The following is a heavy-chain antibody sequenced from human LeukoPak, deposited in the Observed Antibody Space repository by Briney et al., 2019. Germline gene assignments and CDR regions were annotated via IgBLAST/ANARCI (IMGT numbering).Heavy chain of an antibody. D-gene: IGHD2-21*01. J-gene: IGHJ4*02. CDR1: GFTFSSYA. Sequence: GGSLRLSCAASGFTFSSYAMSWVRQAPGRGLEWVSAISGSGGSTFYADSVEARFTISRDNSKNTLYLQMNCLRAEDTAVYYCAKISEFWETCGGDCYADYWGQGTLVTVSS. CDR2: ISGSGGST. V-gene: IGHV3-23*01. CDR3: AKISEFWETCGGDCYADY.